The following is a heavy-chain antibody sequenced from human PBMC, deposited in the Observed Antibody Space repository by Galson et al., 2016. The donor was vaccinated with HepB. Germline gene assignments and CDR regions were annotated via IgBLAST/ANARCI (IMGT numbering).Heavy chain of an antibody. Sequence: SLRLSCAASGFTFSSFSMNWVRQALGKGLEWVSYISESGSTKYYADSVKGRFTISRDNAKNSVYLQMSSLRSEDTAVYYCARSAYSGSYYGRDWFDPWGQGTLVTVSS. CDR2: ISESGSTK. CDR3: ARSAYSGSYYGRDWFDP. V-gene: IGHV3-48*01. CDR1: GFTFSSFS. D-gene: IGHD1-26*01. J-gene: IGHJ5*02.